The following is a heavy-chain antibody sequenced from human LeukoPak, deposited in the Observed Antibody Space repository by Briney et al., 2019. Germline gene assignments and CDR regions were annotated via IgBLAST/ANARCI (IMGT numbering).Heavy chain of an antibody. V-gene: IGHV3-13*04. J-gene: IGHJ4*02. CDR1: GFIFSSYD. Sequence: GGSLRLSCAASGFIFSSYDMHWVRQATGKGLEWVSGIGKGGDAYYAGSVKGRFTISRENAKSSLYLQMNSLRAGDTAVYYCTRGALGFDYWGQGTLVTVSS. CDR3: TRGALGFDY. CDR2: IGKGGDA.